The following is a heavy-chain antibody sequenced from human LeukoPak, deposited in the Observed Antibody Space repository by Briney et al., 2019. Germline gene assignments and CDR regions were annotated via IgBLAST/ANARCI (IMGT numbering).Heavy chain of an antibody. V-gene: IGHV4-38-2*02. D-gene: IGHD5/OR15-5a*01. CDR1: GYSISSGYY. CDR2: IYHSGST. CDR3: AEGLSS. J-gene: IGHJ5*02. Sequence: SETLSLTCTVSGYSISSGYYWGWIRQPPGKGLEWIGSIYHSGSTYYNPSLKSRVTISVDTSKNQFSLKLSSVTAADTAVYYCAEGLSSWGQGTLVTVSS.